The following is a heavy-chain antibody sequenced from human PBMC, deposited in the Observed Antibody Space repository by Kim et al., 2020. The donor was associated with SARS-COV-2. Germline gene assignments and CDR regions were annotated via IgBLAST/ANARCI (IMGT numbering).Heavy chain of an antibody. V-gene: IGHV4-59*01. CDR3: ARGAPSSYYYYYGMDV. CDR2: IYYSGST. CDR1: GGSISSYY. Sequence: SETLSLTCTVSGGSISSYYWSWIRQPPGKGLEWIGYIYYSGSTNYNPSLKSRVTISVDTSKNQFSLKLSSVTAADTAVYYCARGAPSSYYYYYGMDVWGQGTTVTVSS. J-gene: IGHJ6*02. D-gene: IGHD6-6*01.